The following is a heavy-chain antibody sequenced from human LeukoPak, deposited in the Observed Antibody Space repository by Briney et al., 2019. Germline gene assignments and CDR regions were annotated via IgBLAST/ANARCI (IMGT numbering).Heavy chain of an antibody. V-gene: IGHV3-30*18. CDR3: AKGAIYFDWLLPLDY. Sequence: GRSLRLSCAVSGFTFSSYGMHWVRQAPGKGLEWVAVISYDGSNKYYADSVKGRFTISRDNSKNTLYLQMNSLRAEDTAVYYCAKGAIYFDWLLPLDYWGQGTLVTVSS. CDR2: ISYDGSNK. CDR1: GFTFSSYG. J-gene: IGHJ4*02. D-gene: IGHD3-9*01.